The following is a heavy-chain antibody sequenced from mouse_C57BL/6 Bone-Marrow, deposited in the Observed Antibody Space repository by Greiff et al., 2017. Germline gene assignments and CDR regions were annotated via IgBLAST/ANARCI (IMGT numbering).Heavy chain of an antibody. CDR2: ISRGGDYI. CDR3: TSDYYCGSSPSAY. Sequence: EVQRVESGEGLVKPGGSLKLSCAASGFTFSSYAMSWVRQTPEKRLEWVAYISRGGDYIYYADTVKGRFTISRDNARNTLYLQMRSLKSEDTAMYYCTSDYYCGSSPSAYWGRGNLVTVSA. CDR1: GFTFSSYA. J-gene: IGHJ3*01. V-gene: IGHV5-9-1*02. D-gene: IGHD1-1*01.